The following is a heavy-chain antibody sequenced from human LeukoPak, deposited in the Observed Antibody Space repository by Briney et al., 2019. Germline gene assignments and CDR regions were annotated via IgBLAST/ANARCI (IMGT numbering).Heavy chain of an antibody. CDR2: INPSGGST. Sequence: GASVKVSCKASGCTFTSYYMHWVRQAPGQGLEWMGIINPSGGSTSYAQKFQGRVTMTRDTSTSTVYMELSSLRSEDTAVYYCARDPPAYYDYVWGSYPDYWGQGTLVTVSS. D-gene: IGHD3-16*01. V-gene: IGHV1-46*01. CDR1: GCTFTSYY. J-gene: IGHJ4*02. CDR3: ARDPPAYYDYVWGSYPDY.